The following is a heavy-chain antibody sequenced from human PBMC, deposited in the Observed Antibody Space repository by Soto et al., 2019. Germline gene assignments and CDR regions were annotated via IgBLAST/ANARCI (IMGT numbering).Heavy chain of an antibody. CDR3: ATEGEVTPKYIDF. Sequence: PGGSLRLSCAASGITFSNHALSWVRQAPGKGLEWVSGISGSGTTTYYADSVKGRFTISRDNSKNTLSLQMNSLKTEDTAVYYCATEGEVTPKYIDFWGQGTLVTVSS. CDR1: GITFSNHA. J-gene: IGHJ4*02. V-gene: IGHV3-23*01. D-gene: IGHD4-4*01. CDR2: ISGSGTTT.